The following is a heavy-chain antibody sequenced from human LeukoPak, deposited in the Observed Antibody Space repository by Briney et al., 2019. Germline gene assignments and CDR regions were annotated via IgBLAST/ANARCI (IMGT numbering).Heavy chain of an antibody. J-gene: IGHJ5*02. Sequence: SVKVSCKASGGTFSSYANSWVRQAPGQGLEWMGGIIPIFGTANYAQKFQGRVTITTDESTSTAYMELSSLRSEDTAVYYCARGHPINYYDSSGYYSPWGQGTLVTVSS. D-gene: IGHD3-22*01. CDR2: IIPIFGTA. V-gene: IGHV1-69*05. CDR1: GGTFSSYA. CDR3: ARGHPINYYDSSGYYSP.